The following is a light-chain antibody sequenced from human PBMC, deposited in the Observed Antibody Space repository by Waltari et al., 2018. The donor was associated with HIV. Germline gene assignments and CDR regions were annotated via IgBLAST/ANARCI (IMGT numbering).Light chain of an antibody. V-gene: IGLV1-44*01. CDR3: ATWDDGLSGWV. CDR1: ASNLGRHT. J-gene: IGLJ3*02. CDR2: NND. Sequence: QSVVTQPPSASGTPGQRVSMSCSGSASNLGRHTVNWYQHLPQTAPKLLIYNNDERPSGVPDRFSASKTGTSASLDISGLQSEDEADYYCATWDDGLSGWVFGGGTKLTVL.